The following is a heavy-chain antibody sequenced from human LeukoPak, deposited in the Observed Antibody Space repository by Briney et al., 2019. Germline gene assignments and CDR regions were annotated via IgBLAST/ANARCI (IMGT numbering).Heavy chain of an antibody. CDR3: ARGRRHCNSTSCYQEDY. D-gene: IGHD2-2*01. V-gene: IGHV4-61*09. Sequence: NPSETLSLTCTVSGGSISSATDYWSWIRQPAGKGLEWIGHMYTSGSTNYNPSLKSRVTISVDTSKNRSSLKLNSVTASDTAVYYCARGRRHCNSTSCYQEDYWGQGTLVTVSA. CDR1: GGSISSATDY. J-gene: IGHJ4*02. CDR2: MYTSGST.